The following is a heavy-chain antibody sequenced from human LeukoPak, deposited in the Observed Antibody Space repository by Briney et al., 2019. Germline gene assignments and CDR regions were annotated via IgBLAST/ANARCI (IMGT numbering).Heavy chain of an antibody. D-gene: IGHD3-22*01. V-gene: IGHV4-59*01. CDR1: SGSISSYY. CDR2: FYYTGST. J-gene: IGHJ4*02. CDR3: ARVLPNYYDSSGYYYISYYFDY. Sequence: SETLSLTCTVSSGSISSYYWSWIRQPPGKGLEWIGFFYYTGSTTYNPTLKSRVTISVDTTKIQFPLKLSSVTAADTAVYYCARVLPNYYDSSGYYYISYYFDYWGQGTLVTVSS.